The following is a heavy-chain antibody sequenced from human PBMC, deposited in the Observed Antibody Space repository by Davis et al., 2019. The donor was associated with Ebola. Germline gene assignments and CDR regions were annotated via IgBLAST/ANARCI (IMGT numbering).Heavy chain of an antibody. J-gene: IGHJ4*02. Sequence: GESLKISCAASGFTFSDYYMSWIRQAPGKGLEWVSYISSSSSYTNYADSVKGRFTISRDNAKNSLYLQMNSLRAEDTAVYYCARYRQRYCSGGSCKSFDYWGQGTLVTVSS. CDR1: GFTFSDYY. V-gene: IGHV3-11*06. D-gene: IGHD2-15*01. CDR2: ISSSSSYT. CDR3: ARYRQRYCSGGSCKSFDY.